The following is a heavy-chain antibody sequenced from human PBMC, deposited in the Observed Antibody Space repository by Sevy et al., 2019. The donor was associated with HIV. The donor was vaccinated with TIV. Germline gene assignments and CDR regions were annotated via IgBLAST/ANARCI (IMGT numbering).Heavy chain of an antibody. J-gene: IGHJ6*02. CDR2: FCPGDSDI. V-gene: IGHV5-51*01. CDR1: GYSFTSYC. Sequence: GESLKISCKISGYSFTSYCIGWVRQMTGKGLEWMGIFCPGDSDISYSPSFQGQVTISADKSISTVYLQWRSLKASDTAMYYGTRQGPSDGMDVWGRGTTVTVSS. CDR3: TRQGPSDGMDV.